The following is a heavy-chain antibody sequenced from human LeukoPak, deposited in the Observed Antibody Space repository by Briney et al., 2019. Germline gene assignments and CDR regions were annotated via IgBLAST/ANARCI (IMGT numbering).Heavy chain of an antibody. CDR2: IIPILGIA. D-gene: IGHD1-26*01. J-gene: IGHJ4*02. V-gene: IGHV1-69*04. Sequence: GSSVKVSCKASGGTFSSYAISWVRQAPGQGLEWMGRIIPILGIANYAQKFQGRVTITADKSTSTAYMELSSLRSEDTAVYYCARDGFFSGSYFLDYWGQGTLVTVSS. CDR1: GGTFSSYA. CDR3: ARDGFFSGSYFLDY.